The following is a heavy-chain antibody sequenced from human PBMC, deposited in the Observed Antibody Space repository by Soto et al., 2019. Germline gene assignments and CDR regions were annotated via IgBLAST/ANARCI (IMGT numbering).Heavy chain of an antibody. Sequence: GGSLRLSCVASGFTFISSFMGWVRQAPGKGLEWVANINQDGGGTYYVDSVEGRFAISRDNAKDSLYLQMNSLRGEDTAVYYCARYFRGSGRYFFDYWGQGTLVTVSS. CDR3: ARYFRGSGRYFFDY. CDR2: INQDGGGT. J-gene: IGHJ4*02. CDR1: GFTFISSF. V-gene: IGHV3-7*03. D-gene: IGHD6-19*01.